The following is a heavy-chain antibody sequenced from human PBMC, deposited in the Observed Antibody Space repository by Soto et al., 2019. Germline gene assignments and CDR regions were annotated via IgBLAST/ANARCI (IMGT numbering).Heavy chain of an antibody. V-gene: IGHV4-31*03. Sequence: PSETLSLTCTVSGGSISSGGYYWTWIRQHPGKGLEWIGYIYYSGSTYYNPSLKSRVIISVDTSKNQFSLKLSSVTAADTAVYHCARDRTLGALGYWGQGTLVTVSS. CDR2: IYYSGST. CDR3: ARDRTLGALGY. D-gene: IGHD3-16*01. CDR1: GGSISSGGYY. J-gene: IGHJ4*02.